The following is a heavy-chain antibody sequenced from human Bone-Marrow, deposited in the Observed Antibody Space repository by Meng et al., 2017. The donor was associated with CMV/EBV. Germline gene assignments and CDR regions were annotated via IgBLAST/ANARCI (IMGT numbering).Heavy chain of an antibody. D-gene: IGHD3-3*01. J-gene: IGHJ4*02. CDR1: GGSISSYY. CDR2: IYYSGST. V-gene: IGHV4-59*01. Sequence: SETLSLTCTVSGGSISSYYWSWIRQPPGKGLEWIGYIYYSGSTNYNPSLKSRVTISVDTSKNQFSLKLSSVTAADTAVYYCARSYDFWSGYYYYWGQGKLVTVYS. CDR3: ARSYDFWSGYYYY.